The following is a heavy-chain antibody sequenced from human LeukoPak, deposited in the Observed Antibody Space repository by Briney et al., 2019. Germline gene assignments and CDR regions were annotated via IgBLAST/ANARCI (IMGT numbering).Heavy chain of an antibody. Sequence: ASVKVSCKASGDTFTSYGISWVRQAPGQGLEWMGWISAYNGKTNYAQKLQGRVTMPTATSTSTAYMELRSLRADDTAVYYCAREPPYFGIVVVPAAPVHYYYMDVWGKGTTVTVSS. D-gene: IGHD2-2*01. V-gene: IGHV1-18*01. J-gene: IGHJ6*03. CDR2: ISAYNGKT. CDR1: GDTFTSYG. CDR3: AREPPYFGIVVVPAAPVHYYYMDV.